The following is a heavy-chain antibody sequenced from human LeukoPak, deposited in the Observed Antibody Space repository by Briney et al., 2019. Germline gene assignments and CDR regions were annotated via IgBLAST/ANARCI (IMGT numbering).Heavy chain of an antibody. D-gene: IGHD7-27*01. CDR2: IFYSGST. V-gene: IGHV4-59*11. CDR3: ARGANWGSPDY. J-gene: IGHJ4*02. Sequence: KPSDTLSLTCTLSGRSIMNLYWSWIRQPPGKGLERVGYIFYSGSTNYNPSLKSRVTISVDTSKNQYSLKLSSVTAADTAVYYCARGANWGSPDYWGQGTLVTVSS. CDR1: GRSIMNLY.